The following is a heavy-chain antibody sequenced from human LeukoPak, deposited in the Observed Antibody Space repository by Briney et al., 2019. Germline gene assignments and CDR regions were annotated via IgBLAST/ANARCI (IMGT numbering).Heavy chain of an antibody. CDR1: GYTFTSYA. CDR2: INTNTGNP. V-gene: IGHV7-4-1*02. D-gene: IGHD2-21*02. CDR3: ARLDCGGDCFNCYYGMDV. Sequence: ASVKVSCKASGYTFTSYAMNWVRQAPGQGLEWMGWINTNTGNPTYAQGFTGRFVFSLDTSVSTAYLQISSLKAEDTAVYYCARLDCGGDCFNCYYGMDVWGQGTTVTVSS. J-gene: IGHJ6*02.